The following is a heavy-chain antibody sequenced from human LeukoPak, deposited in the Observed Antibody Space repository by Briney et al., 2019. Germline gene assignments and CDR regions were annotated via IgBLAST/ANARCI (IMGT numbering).Heavy chain of an antibody. CDR2: IYYSGST. V-gene: IGHV4-59*01. CDR3: ARDLIYYYGMDV. Sequence: GYIYYSGSTNYNPSLKSRATISVDTSKNQFSLKLSSVTAADTAVYYCARDLIYYYGMDVWGQGTTVTVSS. J-gene: IGHJ6*02.